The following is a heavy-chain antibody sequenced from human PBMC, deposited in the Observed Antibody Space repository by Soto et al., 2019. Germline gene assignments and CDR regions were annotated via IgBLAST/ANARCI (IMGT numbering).Heavy chain of an antibody. CDR1: GFTFNYYW. V-gene: IGHV3-74*01. CDR2: IQSDGSSP. CDR3: ARGGDPDY. Sequence: EVQLVESGGGLVQPGGSLRLSCVASGFTFNYYWMHWVRQAPGKGLVWVSRIQSDGSSPDYVDSVKGRLTISRDNAKNTLYLPMNNLRAEDAAVYYCARGGDPDYWGQGTLVTVSS. J-gene: IGHJ4*02. D-gene: IGHD2-21*02.